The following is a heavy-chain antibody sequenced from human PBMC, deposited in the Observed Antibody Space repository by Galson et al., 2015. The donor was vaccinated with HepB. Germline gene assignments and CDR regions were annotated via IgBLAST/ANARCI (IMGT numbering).Heavy chain of an antibody. CDR2: MFHSGST. CDR1: GDSIRSRGYS. Sequence: SETLSLTCTVSGVSGDSIRSRGYSWVWIRQPPGKGLQWIGTMFHSGSTYYNPSLQTRATMSVDASKKQFSLKLSSVTAADTAVYYCANHWPSIQVAGKDYWGQGTLVTVSS. CDR3: ANHWPSIQVAGKDY. D-gene: IGHD6-19*01. J-gene: IGHJ4*02. V-gene: IGHV4-39*01.